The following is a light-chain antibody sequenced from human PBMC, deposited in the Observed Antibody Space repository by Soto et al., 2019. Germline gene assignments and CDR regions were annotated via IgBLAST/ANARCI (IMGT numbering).Light chain of an antibody. V-gene: IGLV2-11*01. CDR1: SSDVGGYNY. J-gene: IGLJ3*02. Sequence: QSPLTQPRSVSGSPGQSVTISCTGTSSDVGGYNYVSWYQQHPGKAPKLMIYDVSERPSGVPDRFSGSKSGNTASLTISGLQAEDEADYYCYSYAGSDTLVFGGGTKLTVL. CDR3: YSYAGSDTLV. CDR2: DVS.